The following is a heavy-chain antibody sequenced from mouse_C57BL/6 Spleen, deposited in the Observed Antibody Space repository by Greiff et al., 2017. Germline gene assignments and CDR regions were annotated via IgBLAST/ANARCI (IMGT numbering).Heavy chain of an antibody. CDR1: GYAFSSSW. V-gene: IGHV1-82*01. CDR3: ARSDGSSLDY. J-gene: IGHJ2*01. CDR2: IYPGDGDT. D-gene: IGHD1-1*01. Sequence: QVQLKESGPELVKPGASVKISCKASGYAFSSSWMNWVKQRPGKGLEWIGRIYPGDGDTNYNGKFKGKATLTADKSSSTAYMQLSSLTSEDSAVYFCARSDGSSLDYWGQGTTLTVSS.